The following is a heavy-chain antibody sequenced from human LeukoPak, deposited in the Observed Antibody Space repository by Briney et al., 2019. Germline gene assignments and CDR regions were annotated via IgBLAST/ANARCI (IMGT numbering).Heavy chain of an antibody. V-gene: IGHV7-4-1*02. CDR1: GCTFTNYA. D-gene: IGHD6-13*01. Sequence: ASVKVSCKASGCTFTNYAINWVRQAPGQGLEWMGWIDTSTGNPTYAQGFTEQFVFSLDTSVSTAYLQISSLKTEDTAVYYCARDNYGAEEGIGSSLVWFDPWGQGTLVTVSS. J-gene: IGHJ5*02. CDR2: IDTSTGNP. CDR3: ARDNYGAEEGIGSSLVWFDP.